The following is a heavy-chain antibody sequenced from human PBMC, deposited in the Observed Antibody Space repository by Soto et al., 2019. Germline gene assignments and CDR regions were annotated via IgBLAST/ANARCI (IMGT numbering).Heavy chain of an antibody. J-gene: IGHJ3*02. Sequence: SETLSLTCAVYGRSFSGYYWSWIRQPPGKGLEWIGEINHSGSTNYNPSLKSRVTISVDTSKNQFSLKLSSVTAADTAVYYCARWIAVAGFDAFESWGQGTMVTVSS. CDR2: INHSGST. D-gene: IGHD6-19*01. CDR1: GRSFSGYY. V-gene: IGHV4-34*01. CDR3: ARWIAVAGFDAFES.